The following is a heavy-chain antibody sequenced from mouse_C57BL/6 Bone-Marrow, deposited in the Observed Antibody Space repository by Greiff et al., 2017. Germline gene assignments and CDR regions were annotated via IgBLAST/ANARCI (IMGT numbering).Heavy chain of an antibody. J-gene: IGHJ2*01. V-gene: IGHV1-80*01. D-gene: IGHD1-1*01. CDR1: GYAFSSYW. Sequence: SGAELVKPGASVKISCKASGYAFSSYWMNWVKQRPGKGLEWIGQIYPGDGDTNYNGKFKGKATLTADKSSSTAYMQLRSLTSEDSAVYFCARSGVDYYGSSYGYWGQGTTLTVSS. CDR2: IYPGDGDT. CDR3: ARSGVDYYGSSYGY.